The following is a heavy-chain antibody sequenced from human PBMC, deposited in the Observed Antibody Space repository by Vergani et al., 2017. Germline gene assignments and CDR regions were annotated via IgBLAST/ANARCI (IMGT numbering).Heavy chain of an antibody. Sequence: QVQLVQSGAEVKKPGSSVKVSCKASGGTFSSYTISWVRQAPGQGLEWMGRIIPILGIANYAQKFQGRVTITADKSTSTAYMELSSLRSEDTAVYYCARDPSELTTVTTGGYWGQGTLVNVSS. CDR2: IIPILGIA. J-gene: IGHJ4*02. CDR3: ARDPSELTTVTTGGY. D-gene: IGHD4-17*01. V-gene: IGHV1-69*08. CDR1: GGTFSSYT.